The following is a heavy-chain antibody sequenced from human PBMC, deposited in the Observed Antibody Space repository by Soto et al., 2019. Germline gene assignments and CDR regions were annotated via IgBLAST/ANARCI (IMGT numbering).Heavy chain of an antibody. J-gene: IGHJ1*01. V-gene: IGHV1-46*01. CDR1: GYLFTAYS. CDR2: VNPSGGST. D-gene: IGHD2-15*01. Sequence: GASVKVSCKASGYLFTAYSMHWVRLAPEQGLEWMGVVNPSGGSTKYAQNFQGRVTMTRDTSTTTIYMELSSLRSDDTAIYYCAREENCSGGTCYSEYFHRWGQGTLVTVS. CDR3: AREENCSGGTCYSEYFHR.